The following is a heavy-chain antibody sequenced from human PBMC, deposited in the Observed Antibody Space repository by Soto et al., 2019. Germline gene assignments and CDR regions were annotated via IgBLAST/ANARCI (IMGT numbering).Heavy chain of an antibody. D-gene: IGHD4-17*01. CDR1: GRSIDDSA. V-gene: IGHV3-9*01. J-gene: IGHJ4*01. CDR3: VKAFKAYTVTTYFEH. CDR2: ISWNSGRI. Sequence: HLVESGGGLVQPGKSLRLSCVASGRSIDDSAMHWVRQVPGKGLEWVSGISWNSGRIGYGDSVKGRFTISRDNAKSSLYLQMDSLRPEDTAVYYCVKAFKAYTVTTYFEHWGRGVLVTVSS.